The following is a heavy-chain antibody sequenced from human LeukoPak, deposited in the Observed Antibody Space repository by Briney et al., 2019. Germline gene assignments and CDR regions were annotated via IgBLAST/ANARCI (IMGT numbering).Heavy chain of an antibody. J-gene: IGHJ4*02. D-gene: IGHD2-2*01. Sequence: GGSLRLSCAASGFTFSSYAMSWVRQAPGKGLEWVSAISGSGGSTYYADSVKGRFTISRDNSKNTLYLQMNSLRAEDTAVYYCAKSLLVPAAIPAPLDYWGQGTLVTVSS. CDR2: ISGSGGST. V-gene: IGHV3-23*01. CDR1: GFTFSSYA. CDR3: AKSLLVPAAIPAPLDY.